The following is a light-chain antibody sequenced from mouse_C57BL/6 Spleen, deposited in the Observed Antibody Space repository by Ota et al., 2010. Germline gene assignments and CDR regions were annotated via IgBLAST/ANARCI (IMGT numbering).Light chain of an antibody. CDR1: QNVGTA. CDR3: QQYNSYPLT. J-gene: IGKJ5*01. CDR2: SAS. V-gene: IGKV6-13*01. Sequence: DIVMTQSQKFMSTSVGDRVSITCKASQNVGTAVAWYQQTPGQAPKLLIYSASNRYAGVPDRFTGSGFGTDFTLTISNMQSEDLADYFCQQYNSYPLTFGGGTKLELK.